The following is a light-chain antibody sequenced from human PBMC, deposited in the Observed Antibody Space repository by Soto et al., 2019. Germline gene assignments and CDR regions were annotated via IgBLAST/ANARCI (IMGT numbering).Light chain of an antibody. J-gene: IGKJ4*01. Sequence: EIVLTQSPATLSLSPGERATLSCRASQSVTTYLAWYQQKPGQAPRLLIYDASSRATGIPARFSGSGSGTDFTLTISSLEPEDFAFYYCLQRSNWPPLLSFGGGTTVEIK. CDR3: LQRSNWPPLLS. CDR1: QSVTTY. V-gene: IGKV3-11*01. CDR2: DAS.